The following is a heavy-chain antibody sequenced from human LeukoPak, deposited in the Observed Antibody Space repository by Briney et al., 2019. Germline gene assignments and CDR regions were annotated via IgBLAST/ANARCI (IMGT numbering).Heavy chain of an antibody. V-gene: IGHV3-30*03. CDR1: RFTFSSYG. CDR2: ISYDGSKK. Sequence: GRSLRLSSAASRFTFSSYGMHWVRQAPGKGLEWVAVISYDGSKKYYADSVKGRFTISRDNSKNTLYLQMNSLRDEDTAVYYCAPRGGYYGSGSYYGFDPWGQGTLVTVSS. D-gene: IGHD3-10*01. J-gene: IGHJ5*02. CDR3: APRGGYYGSGSYYGFDP.